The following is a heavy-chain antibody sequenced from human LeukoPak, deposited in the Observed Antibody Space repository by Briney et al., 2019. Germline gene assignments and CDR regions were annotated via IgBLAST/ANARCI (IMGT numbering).Heavy chain of an antibody. CDR1: GFTFSSYW. CDR3: AREGEDTAMAGFDY. Sequence: PGGSLRLSCAASGFTFSSYWMSWVRQAPGKGLEWVANIKQDGSEKYYVDSVKGRFTISRDNAKNSLYLQMNSLRAEDTAVYYCAREGEDTAMAGFDYWGQGTLVTVSS. V-gene: IGHV3-7*01. D-gene: IGHD5-18*01. J-gene: IGHJ4*02. CDR2: IKQDGSEK.